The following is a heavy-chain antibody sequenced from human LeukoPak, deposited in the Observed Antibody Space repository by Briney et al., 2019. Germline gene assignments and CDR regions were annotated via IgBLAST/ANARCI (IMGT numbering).Heavy chain of an antibody. V-gene: IGHV4-59*08. CDR2: IYYSGST. CDR1: GGSISSYY. D-gene: IGHD6-13*01. J-gene: IGHJ6*02. CDR3: ARHASSSWTHKPYYYYGMDV. Sequence: SETLSLTCTVSGGSISSYYWSWIRQPPGKGLEWIGYIYYSGSTNYNPSLKSRVTISVDTSKNQFSLKLSSVTTADTAVYYCARHASSSWTHKPYYYYGMDVWGQGTTVTVSS.